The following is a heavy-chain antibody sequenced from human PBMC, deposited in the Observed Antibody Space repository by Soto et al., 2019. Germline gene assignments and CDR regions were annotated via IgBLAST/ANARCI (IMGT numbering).Heavy chain of an antibody. CDR3: ARGPAEATSPPPFDY. CDR1: GFTFSSYG. Sequence: PGVSLRLSFAASGFTFSSYGMHWVRQAPGKGLEWVAVIWYDGSNKYYADSVKGRFTISRDNSKNTLYLQMNSLRAEDTAVYYCARGPAEATSPPPFDYWGQGTLVTVSS. CDR2: IWYDGSNK. D-gene: IGHD6-6*01. J-gene: IGHJ4*02. V-gene: IGHV3-30*19.